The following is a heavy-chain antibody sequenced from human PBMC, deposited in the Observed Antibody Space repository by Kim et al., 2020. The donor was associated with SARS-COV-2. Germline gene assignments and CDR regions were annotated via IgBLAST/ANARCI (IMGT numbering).Heavy chain of an antibody. Sequence: GGSLRLSCAASGFTFSSYAMSWVRQAPGKGLEWVSAISGSGGSTYYADSVKGRFTISRDNSKNTLYLQINSLRAEDTAVYYCAKDGESPIVVVPAATWLYYFDYWGQGTLVTVSS. V-gene: IGHV3-23*01. CDR3: AKDGESPIVVVPAATWLYYFDY. CDR2: ISGSGGST. CDR1: GFTFSSYA. J-gene: IGHJ4*02. D-gene: IGHD2-2*01.